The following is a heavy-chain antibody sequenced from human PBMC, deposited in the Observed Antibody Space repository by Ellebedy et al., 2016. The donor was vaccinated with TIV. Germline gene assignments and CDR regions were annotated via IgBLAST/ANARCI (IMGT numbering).Heavy chain of an antibody. CDR1: GLTVYSNH. CDR2: FHADGRT. V-gene: IGHV3-66*01. D-gene: IGHD4-23*01. CDR3: VSTPGPTVGRDY. J-gene: IGHJ4*02. Sequence: GESLKISCEASGLTVYSNHMSWVRQAPGKGLEWVSGFHADGRTYYADSVKGRCTISKDSYKNTLYLQMNSLRGEDTAVYYCVSTPGPTVGRDYWGRGTLVTVSS.